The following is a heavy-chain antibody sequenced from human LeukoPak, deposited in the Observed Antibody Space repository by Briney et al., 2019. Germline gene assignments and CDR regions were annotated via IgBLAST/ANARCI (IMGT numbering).Heavy chain of an antibody. V-gene: IGHV3-33*06. D-gene: IGHD3-22*01. Sequence: GGPLRLSCVASGFTFRNYGMHWVRQTPGKGLEWVAVLWYDGSKEFYADSVRGRFTISRDNSKNTLYLQMNSLRAEDTAVYYCAKLATDDSSGYYYHTHWSFDLWGRGTLVPVSS. CDR1: GFTFRNYG. J-gene: IGHJ2*01. CDR3: AKLATDDSSGYYYHTHWSFDL. CDR2: LWYDGSKE.